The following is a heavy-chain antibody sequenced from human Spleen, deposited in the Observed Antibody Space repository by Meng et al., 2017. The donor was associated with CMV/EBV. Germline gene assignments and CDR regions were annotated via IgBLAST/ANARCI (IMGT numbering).Heavy chain of an antibody. V-gene: IGHV1-69*02. Sequence: VSCKASGGTISSYPISWVRQAPGQGLEWMGRIIPILGIANYAQKFQGRVTITADKSTSTAYMELSSLRSEDTAVYYCARFSNWFDPWGQGTLVTVSS. CDR1: GGTISSYP. CDR3: ARFSNWFDP. J-gene: IGHJ5*02. CDR2: IIPILGIA.